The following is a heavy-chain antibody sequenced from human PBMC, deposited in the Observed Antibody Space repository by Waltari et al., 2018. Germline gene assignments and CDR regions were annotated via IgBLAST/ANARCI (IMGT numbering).Heavy chain of an antibody. CDR3: ARSPSRSGIDYYYGLDA. D-gene: IGHD3-3*01. V-gene: IGHV3-53*01. Sequence: EVQMVESGGGLIQPGGSLRLSCAVSGFTVSSNYMNWVRQAPGKGLEWVSVIYGGDRTYYADSVKGRFTISRDNSKNTLYLQMNSLRAEDTAVYYCARSPSRSGIDYYYGLDAGAKGPPSPSP. CDR2: IYGGDRT. CDR1: GFTVSSNY. J-gene: IGHJ6*02.